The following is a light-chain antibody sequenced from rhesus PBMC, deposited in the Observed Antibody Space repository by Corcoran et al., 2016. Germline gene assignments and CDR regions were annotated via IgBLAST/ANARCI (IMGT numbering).Light chain of an antibody. CDR2: KAS. Sequence: DIQMTQSPSSLSASVGDRVTITCRASENVDNYLNWYQQKPGKAPKLLIYKASTLQSGVPSRFSGSGTGTDYTFTISSLQPEDVATYYCPHGYCTPWTFGQGTKVEIK. V-gene: IGKV1-74*01. J-gene: IGKJ1*01. CDR3: PHGYCTPWT. CDR1: ENVDNY.